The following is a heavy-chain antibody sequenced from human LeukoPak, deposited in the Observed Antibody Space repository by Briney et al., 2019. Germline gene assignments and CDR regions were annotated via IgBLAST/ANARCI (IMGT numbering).Heavy chain of an antibody. CDR3: ASPYGDYFYYMDV. CDR1: GFTFSSYV. D-gene: IGHD4-17*01. V-gene: IGHV3-30*04. J-gene: IGHJ6*03. Sequence: GRSLRLSCAASGFTFSSYVMHWVRQAPGKGLEWVAIISYDGSNEYYADSVKGRFTISRDNSKNTLYLQMNSLRAADTAVYYCASPYGDYFYYMDVWGKGTTVTVSS. CDR2: ISYDGSNE.